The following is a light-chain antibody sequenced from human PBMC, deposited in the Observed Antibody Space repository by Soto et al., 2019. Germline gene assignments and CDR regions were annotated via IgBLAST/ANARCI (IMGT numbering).Light chain of an antibody. V-gene: IGKV1-5*03. Sequence: TQSPSTLSASVGDRVTITCRASQSISSWLAWYQQKPGKAPKLLIYKASSLESGVPSRFSGSGSGTEFTLTISSLQPDDFATYYCQQYHSYWTFGQGTKVDIK. CDR3: QQYHSYWT. CDR2: KAS. J-gene: IGKJ1*01. CDR1: QSISSW.